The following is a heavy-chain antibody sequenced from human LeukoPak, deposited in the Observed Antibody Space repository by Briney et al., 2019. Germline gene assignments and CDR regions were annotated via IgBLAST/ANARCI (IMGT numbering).Heavy chain of an antibody. CDR2: ISSSSSTI. CDR3: ARLTRYTGDP. J-gene: IGHJ5*02. CDR1: GFTFSSYT. D-gene: IGHD3-9*01. V-gene: IGHV3-48*04. Sequence: GGSLRLSCAASGFTFSSYTMNWVRQAPGKGLEWVSYISSSSSTIYYADSVKGRFTVSRDNAKNSLYLQMNSLRAEDTAVYYCARLTRYTGDPWGQGTLVIVSS.